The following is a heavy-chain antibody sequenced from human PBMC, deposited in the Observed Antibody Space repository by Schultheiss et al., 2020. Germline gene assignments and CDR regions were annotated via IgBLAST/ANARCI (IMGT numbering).Heavy chain of an antibody. CDR1: GFTFSNAW. J-gene: IGHJ4*02. CDR2: IKSKTDGGTT. D-gene: IGHD3-10*01. Sequence: GGSLRLSCAASGFTFSNAWMSWVRQAPGKGLEWVGRIKSKTDGGTTDYAAPVKGRFTISRDNAKNSLYLQMNSLRAEDTAVYYCARGNRGVRKTFDYWGQGTLVTVSS. V-gene: IGHV3-15*01. CDR3: ARGNRGVRKTFDY.